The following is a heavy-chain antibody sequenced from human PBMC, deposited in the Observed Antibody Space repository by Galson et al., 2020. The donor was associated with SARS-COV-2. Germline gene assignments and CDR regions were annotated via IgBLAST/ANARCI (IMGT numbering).Heavy chain of an antibody. J-gene: IGHJ4*02. CDR3: ARHNGSWSGCDLYYFDY. Sequence: TVSCKGTRYSFTNYWIDWVRPIPGKDLEWMGIIYPGDSDTRYSPSFQGQVTISADKSISTAYLQWSSRKASDTGMYYCARHNGSWSGCDLYYFDYGGQGTLVAVSS. CDR1: RYSFTNYW. V-gene: IGHV5-51*01. CDR2: IYPGDSDT. D-gene: IGHD6-13*01.